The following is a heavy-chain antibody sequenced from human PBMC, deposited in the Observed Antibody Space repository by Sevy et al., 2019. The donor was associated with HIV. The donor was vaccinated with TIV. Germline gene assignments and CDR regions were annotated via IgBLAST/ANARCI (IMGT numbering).Heavy chain of an antibody. CDR3: ARDEGTGITIFGVVKKGDAFDI. Sequence: ASVKVSCKASGYTFTSYGISWVRQAPGQGLEWMGWISAYNGNTNYAQKLQGRVTMTTDTSKSTAYMELRSLRSDDTAVHYCARDEGTGITIFGVVKKGDAFDIWGQGTMVTVSS. J-gene: IGHJ3*02. V-gene: IGHV1-18*01. CDR1: GYTFTSYG. D-gene: IGHD3-3*01. CDR2: ISAYNGNT.